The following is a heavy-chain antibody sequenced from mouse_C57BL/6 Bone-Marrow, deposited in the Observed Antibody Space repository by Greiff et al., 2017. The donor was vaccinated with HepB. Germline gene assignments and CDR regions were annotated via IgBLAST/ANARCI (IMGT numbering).Heavy chain of an antibody. CDR2: INPNNGGT. D-gene: IGHD1-1*01. V-gene: IGHV1-18*01. CDR1: GYTFTDYN. J-gene: IGHJ3*01. CDR3: ERWDYFWFAF. Sequence: SGPELVKPGASVKIPCKASGYTFTDYNMDWVKQSHGKSLEWIGDINPNNGGTIYNQKFKGKATLTVDKSSSTAYMELRSLTSEDTAGYYFERWDYFWFAFGGQGTVVTVSA.